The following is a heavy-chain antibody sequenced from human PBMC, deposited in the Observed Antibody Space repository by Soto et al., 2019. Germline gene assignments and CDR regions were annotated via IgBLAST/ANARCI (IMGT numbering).Heavy chain of an antibody. Sequence: GASVKVSCKXSGGTFSSYAISWVRQAPGQGLEWVGGIIPIFGTANYAQKFQGRVTITADESTSTAYMELSSLRSEDTAVYYCAIVVVAATYWGQGTLVTVSS. CDR1: GGTFSSYA. V-gene: IGHV1-69*13. CDR2: IIPIFGTA. CDR3: AIVVVAATY. J-gene: IGHJ4*02. D-gene: IGHD2-15*01.